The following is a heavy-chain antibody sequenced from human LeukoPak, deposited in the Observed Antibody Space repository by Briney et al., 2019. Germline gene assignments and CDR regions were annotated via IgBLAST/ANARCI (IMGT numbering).Heavy chain of an antibody. CDR2: IYYSGST. CDR3: AREWEMIRSFDY. D-gene: IGHD1-26*01. J-gene: IGHJ4*02. V-gene: IGHV4-31*03. Sequence: SQTLSLTCTVSGGSVSSGGYYWSWIRQHPGKGLEWIGYIYYSGSTYYNPSLKSRVTISVDTSKNQFSLKLSSVTAADTAVYYCAREWEMIRSFDYWGQGTLVTVSS. CDR1: GGSVSSGGYY.